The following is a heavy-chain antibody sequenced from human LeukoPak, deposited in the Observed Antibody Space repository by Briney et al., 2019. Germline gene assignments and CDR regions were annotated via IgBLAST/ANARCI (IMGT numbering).Heavy chain of an antibody. Sequence: SETLSLTCAVSGGSVSSSNWWTWVRQPPGKGLEWIGEIYHSGTTNYNPSLKSRVTISVDKSKNQFSLKLSSVTAADTAVYFCARNGGNTDFDYWGQGTLVTVSS. CDR3: ARNGGNTDFDY. CDR2: IYHSGTT. V-gene: IGHV4-4*02. D-gene: IGHD2-8*01. J-gene: IGHJ4*02. CDR1: GGSVSSSNW.